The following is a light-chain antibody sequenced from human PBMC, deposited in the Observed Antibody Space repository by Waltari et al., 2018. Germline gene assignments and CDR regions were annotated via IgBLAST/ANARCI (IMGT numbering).Light chain of an antibody. Sequence: QLVLTQSPSASASLGASVKLTCTLSSGHSSNILAWHQQQPEKGPRYLMKVNSDGSHSKGDEIPDRFSGSSSGAERYLTISSLQSEDEADYYCQTGGHDTWVFGGGTKLTVL. J-gene: IGLJ3*02. CDR1: SGHSSNI. V-gene: IGLV4-69*01. CDR3: QTGGHDTWV. CDR2: VNSDGSH.